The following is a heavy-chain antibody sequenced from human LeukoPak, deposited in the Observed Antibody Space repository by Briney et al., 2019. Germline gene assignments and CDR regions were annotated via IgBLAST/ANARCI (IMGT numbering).Heavy chain of an antibody. CDR1: GFTFSSYS. CDR2: ISSSSSYI. V-gene: IGHV3-21*04. D-gene: IGHD3-22*01. Sequence: PGGSLRLSCAAPGFTFSSYSMNWVRQAPGKGLEWVSSISSSSSYIYYADSVKGRFTISRDNAKNSLYLQMNSLRAEDTAVYYYARNFSQDSSGYYRPPFDYWGQGTLVTVSS. CDR3: ARNFSQDSSGYYRPPFDY. J-gene: IGHJ4*02.